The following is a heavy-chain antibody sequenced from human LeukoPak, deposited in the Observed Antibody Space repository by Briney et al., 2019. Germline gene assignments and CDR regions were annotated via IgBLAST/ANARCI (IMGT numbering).Heavy chain of an antibody. Sequence: GGSLRLSCAASGFTFSDYYMSWIRQAPGKGLEWVSYISSGSTYTNYADSVKGRFTISRDNAKNSLYLQMNSLRAEDTAVYYCARLTVDRAEISYFDYWGQGALVTVSS. V-gene: IGHV3-11*06. J-gene: IGHJ4*02. CDR2: ISSGSTYT. CDR3: ARLTVDRAEISYFDY. CDR1: GFTFSDYY. D-gene: IGHD5-18*01.